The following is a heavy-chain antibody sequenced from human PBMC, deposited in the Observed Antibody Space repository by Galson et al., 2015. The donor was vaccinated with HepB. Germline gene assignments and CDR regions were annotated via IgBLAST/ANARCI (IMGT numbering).Heavy chain of an antibody. CDR3: ASPTVAGTDYYYSGMDV. J-gene: IGHJ6*02. CDR2: INPIFGIA. V-gene: IGHV1-69*04. Sequence: SVKVSCKXSGGTFSNYVISWVRQAPGQGLEXXGRINPIFGIANYAQKFQGRLTITADKSTSTLYMELSSLRSEDTAVYYCASPTVAGTDYYYSGMDVWGXXTTVTVSS. CDR1: GGTFSNYV. D-gene: IGHD6-19*01.